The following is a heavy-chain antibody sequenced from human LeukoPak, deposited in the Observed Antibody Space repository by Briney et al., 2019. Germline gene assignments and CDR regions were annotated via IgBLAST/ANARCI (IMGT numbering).Heavy chain of an antibody. Sequence: GGSLRLSCAASGFTVSSSFIYWVRRAPGKGLEWVSFIHRDDKTYYADSVKGRFTISRDNSKNTLYLQMNSLRAEDTAVYYCAKSTCGGDCYPDYWGQGTLVTVSS. CDR2: IHRDDKT. CDR1: GFTVSSSF. V-gene: IGHV3-53*05. D-gene: IGHD2-21*02. J-gene: IGHJ4*02. CDR3: AKSTCGGDCYPDY.